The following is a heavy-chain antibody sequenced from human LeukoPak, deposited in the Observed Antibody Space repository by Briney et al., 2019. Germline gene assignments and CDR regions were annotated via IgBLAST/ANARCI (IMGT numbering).Heavy chain of an antibody. Sequence: GGSLRLSCAASGFTFSSYAMSWVRQAPGKGLEWVSAISGSGGSTYYADSVKGRFTISRDNSKNTLYLQMNSLRAEDTAVYYCAKEGTDTGGYSSSWYEEDYYYYYMDVWGKGTTVTVSS. CDR1: GFTFSSYA. J-gene: IGHJ6*03. D-gene: IGHD6-13*01. CDR2: ISGSGGST. V-gene: IGHV3-23*01. CDR3: AKEGTDTGGYSSSWYEEDYYYYYMDV.